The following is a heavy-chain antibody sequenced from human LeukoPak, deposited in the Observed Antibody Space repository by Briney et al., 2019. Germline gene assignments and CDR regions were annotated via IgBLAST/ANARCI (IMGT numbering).Heavy chain of an antibody. CDR3: ARDLGEGDSFGMDV. J-gene: IGHJ6*02. D-gene: IGHD3-10*01. CDR1: GFTFSNYA. Sequence: GGSLRLSCAASGFTFSNYAMSWVRQAPGKGLKWVATVNDNGAATYYADSVKGRFTISRDNSKNTLYLQMNSLRAEDTAVYYCARDLGEGDSFGMDVWGQGTTVTVSS. CDR2: VNDNGAAT. V-gene: IGHV3-23*01.